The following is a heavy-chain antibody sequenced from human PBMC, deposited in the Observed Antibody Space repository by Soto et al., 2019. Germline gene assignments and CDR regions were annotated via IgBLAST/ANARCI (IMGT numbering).Heavy chain of an antibody. CDR2: FDPEDGET. CDR1: GYTLTELS. D-gene: IGHD3-3*01. V-gene: IGHV1-24*01. CDR3: ATMTEKDFWSGWGMDV. Sequence: ASVKVSCKVSGYTLTELSMHWVRQAPGKGLEWMGGFDPEDGETIYAQKFQGRVTMTEDTSTDTAYMELSSLRSEDTAVYYCATMTEKDFWSGWGMDVWGQGTTVTVYS. J-gene: IGHJ6*02.